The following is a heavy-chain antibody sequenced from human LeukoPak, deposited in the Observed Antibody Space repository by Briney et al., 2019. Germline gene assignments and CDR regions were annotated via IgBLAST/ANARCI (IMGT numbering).Heavy chain of an antibody. J-gene: IGHJ3*02. CDR3: ARASRPYSGYDRGAFDI. CDR2: ISSNGGST. Sequence: PGGSLRLSCAASGFTFSSYAMHWVRQAPGKGLEYVSAISSNGGSTYYANSVKGRFTISRDNSKNTLYLQMGSPRAEDMAVYYCARASRPYSGYDRGAFDIWGQGTMVTVSS. CDR1: GFTFSSYA. D-gene: IGHD5-12*01. V-gene: IGHV3-64*01.